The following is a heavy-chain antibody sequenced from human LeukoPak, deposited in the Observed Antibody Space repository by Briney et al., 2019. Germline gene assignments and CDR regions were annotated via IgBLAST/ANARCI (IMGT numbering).Heavy chain of an antibody. Sequence: GGSLRLSCAASRFTFSSYAMTWVRQPPGKGLEWVAAISGSGETTYYAGFAEGRFSISRDNSKNTLYLQMNSLRAEDTAVYYCARSPSGFSGYDSAEPFDYWGQGTLVTVSS. CDR1: RFTFSSYA. CDR3: ARSPSGFSGYDSAEPFDY. D-gene: IGHD5-12*01. CDR2: ISGSGETT. V-gene: IGHV3-23*01. J-gene: IGHJ4*02.